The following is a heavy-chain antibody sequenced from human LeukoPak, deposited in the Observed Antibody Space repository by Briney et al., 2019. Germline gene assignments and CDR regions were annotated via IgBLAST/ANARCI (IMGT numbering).Heavy chain of an antibody. V-gene: IGHV3-30-3*01. Sequence: GGSLRLSCADSGFTFSSYAVHWVRQAPGKGLEWVAVISYDGSNKYYADSVKGRFTISRDNSKNTLYLQMNSLRAEDTAVYYCARGWYGMDVWGQGTTVTVSS. CDR1: GFTFSSYA. D-gene: IGHD5-24*01. CDR3: ARGWYGMDV. CDR2: ISYDGSNK. J-gene: IGHJ6*02.